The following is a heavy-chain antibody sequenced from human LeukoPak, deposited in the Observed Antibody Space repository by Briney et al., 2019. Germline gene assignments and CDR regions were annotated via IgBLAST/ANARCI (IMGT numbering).Heavy chain of an antibody. Sequence: ASVKVSCKASGYTFTNYGINWVRQATGQGLEWMGWMNPNSGNTGYAQKFQGRVTITRNTSISIAYMELSSLRSEDTAVYYCARLRYFDWLLPSYYYYYYMDVWGKGTTVTVSS. D-gene: IGHD3-9*01. CDR1: GYTFTNYG. CDR3: ARLRYFDWLLPSYYYYYYMDV. V-gene: IGHV1-8*03. J-gene: IGHJ6*03. CDR2: MNPNSGNT.